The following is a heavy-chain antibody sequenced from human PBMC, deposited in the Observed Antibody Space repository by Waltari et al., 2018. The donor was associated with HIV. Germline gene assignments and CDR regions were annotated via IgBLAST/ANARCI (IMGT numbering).Heavy chain of an antibody. Sequence: QVQLVQSGTEVKKPGSSVKVSCKTSGGTFIASDISWVRQAPGKGLEWMGKITPILSVPNYAQKFQGRITITADKSTRTAYMELTSLRSDDTAVYYCAREGGVSFPGAMDVWGQGTTITVSS. D-gene: IGHD3-10*01. CDR3: AREGGVSFPGAMDV. J-gene: IGHJ6*02. CDR1: GGTFIASD. CDR2: ITPILSVP. V-gene: IGHV1-69*04.